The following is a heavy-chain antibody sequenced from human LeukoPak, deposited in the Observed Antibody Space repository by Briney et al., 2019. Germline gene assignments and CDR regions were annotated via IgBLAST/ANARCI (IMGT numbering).Heavy chain of an antibody. CDR3: ARDPDYSKDYYYYGMDV. D-gene: IGHD4-11*01. V-gene: IGHV3-30*03. CDR2: ISYDGSNK. Sequence: GRSLRLSCAASGFTFSSYGMHWVRQAPGKGLEWVAVISYDGSNKYYADSVKGRFTISRDNSKNTLYLQMNSLRAEDTAVYYCARDPDYSKDYYYYGMDVWGQGTTVTVSS. CDR1: GFTFSSYG. J-gene: IGHJ6*02.